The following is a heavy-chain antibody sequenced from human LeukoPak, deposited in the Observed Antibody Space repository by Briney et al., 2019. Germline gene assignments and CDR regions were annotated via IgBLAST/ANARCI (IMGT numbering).Heavy chain of an antibody. V-gene: IGHV3-23*01. CDR2: ISSSGTTI. D-gene: IGHD1-26*01. CDR1: GFTFPNYW. Sequence: GGSLRLSCVASGFTFPNYWMSWVRQAPGKGLEWVSLISSSGTTIYQADSVRGRFTISRDNSKNTLYLQMNSLRVEDTAVYYCAKGRWSTGRFDHWGQGTLVTVSS. CDR3: AKGRWSTGRFDH. J-gene: IGHJ4*02.